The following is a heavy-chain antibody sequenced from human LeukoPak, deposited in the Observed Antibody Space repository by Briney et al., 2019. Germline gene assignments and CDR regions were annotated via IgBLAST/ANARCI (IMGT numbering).Heavy chain of an antibody. D-gene: IGHD5-12*01. Sequence: GGSLRLSCAASGFTFDDYAMHWVRHAPGKGLEWVSGISWNSGSIGYADSVKGRFTISRDNAKNSLYLQMNSLRAEDTALYYCAKDKGYSGYGDFDYWGQGTLVTVSS. CDR1: GFTFDDYA. CDR2: ISWNSGSI. CDR3: AKDKGYSGYGDFDY. J-gene: IGHJ4*02. V-gene: IGHV3-9*01.